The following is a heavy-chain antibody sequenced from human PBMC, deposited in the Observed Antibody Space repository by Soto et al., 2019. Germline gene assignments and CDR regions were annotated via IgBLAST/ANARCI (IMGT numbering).Heavy chain of an antibody. Sequence: AGSLRLSCAASGLTFSTYGMHWVRQAPGKGLEWVAVIWYDGSQKYYADSAKGRFTVSRDNSKNTVYLQMKSLRVEDTAVYYCASDGSDVLIGPMWFDPWGHGTQVTVSS. V-gene: IGHV3-33*01. CDR3: ASDGSDVLIGPMWFDP. CDR1: GLTFSTYG. CDR2: IWYDGSQK. J-gene: IGHJ5*02. D-gene: IGHD3-9*01.